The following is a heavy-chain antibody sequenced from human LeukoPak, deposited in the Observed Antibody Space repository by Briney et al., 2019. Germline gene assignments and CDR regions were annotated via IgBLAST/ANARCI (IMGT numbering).Heavy chain of an antibody. CDR2: IIPIFATA. CDR1: GGTFSSYA. Sequence: GSSVKVSCKASGGTFSSYAISWVRQAPGQGLEWMGRIIPIFATANYAQKFQGRVTITTDESTSTAYMDLSSLRSEDTAVYYCARDSSGWPSDYWGQGTLVTVSS. J-gene: IGHJ4*02. V-gene: IGHV1-69*05. D-gene: IGHD6-19*01. CDR3: ARDSSGWPSDY.